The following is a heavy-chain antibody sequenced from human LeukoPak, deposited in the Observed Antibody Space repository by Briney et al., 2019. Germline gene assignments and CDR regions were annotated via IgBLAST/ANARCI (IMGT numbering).Heavy chain of an antibody. D-gene: IGHD5-18*01. J-gene: IGHJ6*03. CDR3: AKDQSGYSYGRNLPRYYYYYMDA. CDR2: IRYDGSNK. V-gene: IGHV3-30*02. CDR1: GFTFSSYG. Sequence: QTGGSLRLSCAASGFTFSSYGMHWVRQAPGKGLEWVAFIRYDGSNKYYADSVKGRFTISRDNSKNTLYLQMNSLRAEDTAVYYCAKDQSGYSYGRNLPRYYYYYMDAWGKGTTVTISS.